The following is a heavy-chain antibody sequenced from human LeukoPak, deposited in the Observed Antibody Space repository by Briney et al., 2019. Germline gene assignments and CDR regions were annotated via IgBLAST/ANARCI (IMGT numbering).Heavy chain of an antibody. D-gene: IGHD3-10*01. CDR2: IKYDKTEQ. CDR1: GFTFSSYW. J-gene: IGHJ4*02. Sequence: GGSLRLSCAASGFTFSSYWMAWVRQAPGKGLEWVANIKYDKTEQYYVDSVKGRFTISRDNAKNSLFLQMSSLRAEDTAVYYCARDHLKMVRGVIGYWGQGTLVTVSS. CDR3: ARDHLKMVRGVIGY. V-gene: IGHV3-7*03.